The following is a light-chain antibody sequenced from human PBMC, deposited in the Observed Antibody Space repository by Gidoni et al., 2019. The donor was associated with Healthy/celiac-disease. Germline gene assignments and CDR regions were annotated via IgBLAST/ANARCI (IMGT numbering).Light chain of an antibody. V-gene: IGKV1-39*01. CDR3: QQSYSTPPDT. CDR1: QSISSY. CDR2: AAS. J-gene: IGKJ2*01. Sequence: DIKMTKSQSSLSASVGDRVTITCRASQSISSYLNWYQQKPGKAPKLLIYAASSLQSGVPSRFSGSGSGTDFTLTISSLQPEDFATYYCQQSYSTPPDTFGQGTKLEIK.